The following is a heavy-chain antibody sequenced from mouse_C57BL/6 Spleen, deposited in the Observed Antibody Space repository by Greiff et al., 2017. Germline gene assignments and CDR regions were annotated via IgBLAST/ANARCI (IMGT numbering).Heavy chain of an antibody. Sequence: QVQLQQSGPELVKPGASVKISCKASGYSFTSYYIHWVKQRPGQGLEWIGWIYPGSGNTKYNEKFKGKATLTADTSSSTAYMQLSSLTSEDSAVXCCARDWDKGFAYWGQGTLVTVSA. CDR2: IYPGSGNT. D-gene: IGHD4-1*01. CDR1: GYSFTSYY. V-gene: IGHV1-66*01. CDR3: ARDWDKGFAY. J-gene: IGHJ3*01.